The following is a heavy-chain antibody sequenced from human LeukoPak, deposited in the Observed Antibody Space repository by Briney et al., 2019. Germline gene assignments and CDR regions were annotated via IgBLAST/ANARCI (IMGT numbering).Heavy chain of an antibody. Sequence: GGSLRLSCAASGFTFSSYGMHWVRQAPGKGLEWVAFIRYDGSNKHYADSVKGRFTISRDNSKNTLYLQMNSLRAEDTAVYYCARDYCSGGSCYKSIDYWGQGTLVTVSS. CDR1: GFTFSSYG. J-gene: IGHJ4*02. CDR3: ARDYCSGGSCYKSIDY. CDR2: IRYDGSNK. D-gene: IGHD2-15*01. V-gene: IGHV3-30*02.